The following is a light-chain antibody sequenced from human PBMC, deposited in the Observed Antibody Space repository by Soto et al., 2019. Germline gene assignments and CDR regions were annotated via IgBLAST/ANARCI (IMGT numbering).Light chain of an antibody. CDR3: ATWDDSLNGFYV. CDR2: RNN. CDR1: TSNIGSNY. J-gene: IGLJ1*01. V-gene: IGLV1-47*01. Sequence: QSVLTQPPSASGTPGQGVTISCSGSTSNIGSNYVYWYQQLPGTAPKLLIYRNNQRPSGVPDRFSGSKSGTSASLAISGLRSDDEADYFCATWDDSLNGFYVFGTGTKGIVL.